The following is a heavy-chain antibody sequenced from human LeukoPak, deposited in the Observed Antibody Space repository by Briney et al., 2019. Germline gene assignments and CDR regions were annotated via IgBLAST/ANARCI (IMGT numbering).Heavy chain of an antibody. V-gene: IGHV1-69*05. D-gene: IGHD6-13*01. CDR2: IIPIFGTA. CDR3: ARMASSYSSSSY. Sequence: SVKVSCKASGGTFSSYAIRWVRQAPGQGLEWMGRIIPIFGTANYAQKFQGRVTITTDESTSTAYMELSSLRSEDTAVYYCARMASSYSSSSYWGQGTLVTVSS. CDR1: GGTFSSYA. J-gene: IGHJ4*02.